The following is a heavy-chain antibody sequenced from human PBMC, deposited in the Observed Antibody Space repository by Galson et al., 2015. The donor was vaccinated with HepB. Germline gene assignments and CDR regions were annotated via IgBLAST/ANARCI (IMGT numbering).Heavy chain of an antibody. CDR1: GFTFNNYA. CDR3: ARRLPGNGRHFDL. CDR2: ISGGGITI. V-gene: IGHV3-23*01. D-gene: IGHD1-26*01. J-gene: IGHJ2*01. Sequence: SLRLSCAASGFTFNNYAMCWVRQAPGKGLEWVSAISGGGITIYYADSVKGRFTISRDNSRDTLYLQMNSLRAEDTAVYYCARRLPGNGRHFDLWGRGTLVTVSS.